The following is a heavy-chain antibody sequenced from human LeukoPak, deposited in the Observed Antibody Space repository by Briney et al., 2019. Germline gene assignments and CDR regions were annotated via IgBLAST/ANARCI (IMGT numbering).Heavy chain of an antibody. CDR1: GFTFSSYA. Sequence: PGGSLRLSCAASGFTFSSYAMSWVRQAPGKGLEWVSAISGSGGSTYYADSVKGRFTISRDNSKNTLYLQMNSLRAEDTAVYYCAKEGLPYLWFGELFGAFDIWGQGTMVTVSS. CDR2: ISGSGGST. CDR3: AKEGLPYLWFGELFGAFDI. V-gene: IGHV3-23*01. D-gene: IGHD3-10*01. J-gene: IGHJ3*02.